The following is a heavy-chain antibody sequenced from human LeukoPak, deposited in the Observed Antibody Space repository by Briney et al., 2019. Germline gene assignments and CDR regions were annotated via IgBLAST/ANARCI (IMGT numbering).Heavy chain of an antibody. CDR2: IYYIRNT. J-gene: IGHJ4*02. Sequence: SETLSLTCTVSGASVGSAGYYWSWIRQPPGGGLEWIGYIYYIRNTNYKPSLKSRVTMSLDPSKNQFSLKLNSVTAADTAVYYCARTQSQSGSYRYYFGYWGQGTLVTVSS. V-gene: IGHV4-61*08. CDR3: ARTQSQSGSYRYYFGY. CDR1: GASVGSAGYY. D-gene: IGHD3-16*02.